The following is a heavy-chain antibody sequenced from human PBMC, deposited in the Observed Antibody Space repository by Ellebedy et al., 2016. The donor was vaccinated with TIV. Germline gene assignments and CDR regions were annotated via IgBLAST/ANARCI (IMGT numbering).Heavy chain of an antibody. V-gene: IGHV3-21*01. Sequence: GESLKISCAASGFAFSNDWMSGVRRTPGKGPEWLSTISDFSAYRFYADSVKGRFTISRDNAKNSLYLQMDSLRAEDTAVYYCARDTVTAALDAFDIWGQGTMVTISS. CDR3: ARDTVTAALDAFDI. J-gene: IGHJ3*02. CDR1: GFAFSNDW. D-gene: IGHD6-13*01. CDR2: ISDFSAYR.